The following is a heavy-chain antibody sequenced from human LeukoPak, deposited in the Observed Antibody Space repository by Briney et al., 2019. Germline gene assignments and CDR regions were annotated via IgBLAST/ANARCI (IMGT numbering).Heavy chain of an antibody. D-gene: IGHD2-15*01. J-gene: IGHJ4*02. Sequence: GGSLRLSCAASGFIFSSYSMNWVRQAPGKGLERVSYLGPTSSTISYADSVKGRFTISRDNSKNTLYLQMNSLRAEDTAVYYCAKTRGGYSSDAFDYWGQGTLVTVSS. CDR3: AKTRGGYSSDAFDY. V-gene: IGHV3-48*01. CDR1: GFIFSSYS. CDR2: LGPTSSTI.